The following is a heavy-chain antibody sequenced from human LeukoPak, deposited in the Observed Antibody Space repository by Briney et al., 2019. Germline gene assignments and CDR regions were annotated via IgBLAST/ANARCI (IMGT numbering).Heavy chain of an antibody. CDR1: GFTFSSYA. D-gene: IGHD3-10*01. CDR3: VKDHEAMVRGVIIPDFDY. Sequence: GGALRLSCSASGFTFSSYAMHWVRQAPGKGLEYVSVISSNGGSTYYADSVKGRFTISRDNSKNTLYLQMSSLRAEDTAVYYCVKDHEAMVRGVIIPDFDYWGQGTLVTVSS. V-gene: IGHV3-64D*09. J-gene: IGHJ4*02. CDR2: ISSNGGST.